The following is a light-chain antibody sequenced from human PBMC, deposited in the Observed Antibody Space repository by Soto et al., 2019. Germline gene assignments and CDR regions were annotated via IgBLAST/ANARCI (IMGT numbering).Light chain of an antibody. CDR3: SSYTSSSTVV. Sequence: QPVLTQPPSVSGSPGQSVTISCTGTSSDVGTYNRVSWYQQPPGTAPKLMIYGVTNRPSGVPDRFSGSKSANTASLTISGLQAEDEADYYCSSYTSSSTVVFGGGTKLTVL. CDR1: SSDVGTYNR. J-gene: IGLJ2*01. CDR2: GVT. V-gene: IGLV2-18*02.